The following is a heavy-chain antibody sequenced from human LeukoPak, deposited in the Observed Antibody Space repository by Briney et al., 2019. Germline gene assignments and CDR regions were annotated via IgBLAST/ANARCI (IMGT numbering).Heavy chain of an antibody. V-gene: IGHV3-9*01. Sequence: GGSLRLSCAASGFTFDDYAMHWVRQAPGKGLEWVSGISWNSGSIGYADSVKGRFTISRDNAKNSLYLQMNSLRAEDTALYYCAKDRAYCSGGSCYPLWAFDIWGQGTMVTVSS. J-gene: IGHJ3*02. CDR3: AKDRAYCSGGSCYPLWAFDI. D-gene: IGHD2-15*01. CDR2: ISWNSGSI. CDR1: GFTFDDYA.